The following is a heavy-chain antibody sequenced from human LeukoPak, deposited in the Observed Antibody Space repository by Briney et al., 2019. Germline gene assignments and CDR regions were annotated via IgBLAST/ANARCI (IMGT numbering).Heavy chain of an antibody. J-gene: IGHJ5*02. Sequence: SVKVSCKASGGTFSSYAISWVRQAPGQGLEWMGGIIPIFGTANYAQKFQGRVTITADESTSTAYMELSSLRSQDTAVYYCARDWTRHGTTVVTPSGWFDPWGQGTLVTVSS. CDR2: IIPIFGTA. CDR1: GGTFSSYA. D-gene: IGHD4-23*01. CDR3: ARDWTRHGTTVVTPSGWFDP. V-gene: IGHV1-69*13.